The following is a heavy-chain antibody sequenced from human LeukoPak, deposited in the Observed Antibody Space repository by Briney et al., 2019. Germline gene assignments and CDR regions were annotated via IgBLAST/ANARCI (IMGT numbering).Heavy chain of an antibody. CDR3: AKDVGSWSRGAFDY. Sequence: GGSLRLSCAASGFTFSNYAMSWVRQAPGKGLEWVSAISGSGGSTYYADSVKGRLTISRDNSKNTLYLQKNSLRAEDTALYYCAKDVGSWSRGAFDYWGQGTLVTVSS. CDR1: GFTFSNYA. CDR2: ISGSGGST. J-gene: IGHJ4*02. V-gene: IGHV3-23*01. D-gene: IGHD6-13*01.